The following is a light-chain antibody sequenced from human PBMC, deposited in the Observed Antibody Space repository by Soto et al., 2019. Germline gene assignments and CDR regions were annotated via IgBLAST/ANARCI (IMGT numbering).Light chain of an antibody. CDR1: SSDVGGYNY. V-gene: IGLV2-8*01. J-gene: IGLJ1*01. CDR2: EVN. CDR3: SSYGGYNNVV. Sequence: QSVLTQPPSASGSPGQSVTISCTGTSSDVGGYNYVSWFQQHPGKAPKLIIHEVNQRPSGVPDRFSSSKSGNTAPLTVSGLQAEDEGTYYCSSYGGYNNVVFGNGTKGTVL.